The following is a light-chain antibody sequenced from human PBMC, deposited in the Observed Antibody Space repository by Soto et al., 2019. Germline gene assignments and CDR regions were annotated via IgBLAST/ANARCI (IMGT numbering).Light chain of an antibody. CDR3: CSYAGSSTFVV. CDR1: SSDVGSYNL. V-gene: IGLV2-23*03. J-gene: IGLJ2*01. Sequence: ALTQPASVSGSPGQSITISCTGTSSDVGSYNLVSWYQQHPGKAPKLMIYEGSKRPSGVSNRFSGSKSGNTASLTISGLQAEDEADYYCCSYAGSSTFVVFGGGTQLTVL. CDR2: EGS.